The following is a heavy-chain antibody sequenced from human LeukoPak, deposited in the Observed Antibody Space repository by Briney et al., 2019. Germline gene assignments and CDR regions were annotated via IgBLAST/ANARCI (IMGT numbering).Heavy chain of an antibody. Sequence: GGTLRLSCAGSGFTVSSYHMSWVRQAQGEGLEWVSIIYSVSGTNYADSVKGRFTISRDNYKNTLYLQMNSLRAEDTAVYYCARHQGSGNHNWGQGTLVTVSS. CDR1: GFTVSSYH. CDR3: ARHQGSGNHN. J-gene: IGHJ4*02. CDR2: IYSVSGT. D-gene: IGHD1-14*01. V-gene: IGHV3-66*04.